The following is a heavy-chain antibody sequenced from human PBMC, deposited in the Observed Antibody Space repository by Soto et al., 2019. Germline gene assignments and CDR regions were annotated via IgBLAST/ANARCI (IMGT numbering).Heavy chain of an antibody. D-gene: IGHD4-17*01. CDR1: GFSVSINY. Sequence: ELQLVESGGGLVKPGGSLRLSCAASGFSVSINYVNWVRQAPGKGLEWVSVIYSGGTTHYADSVKGRFTISRDTSKNTLYLQMNSLTVEDTAVYYCAGDSTDGDFVDAFDVWGQGTMVTVSS. J-gene: IGHJ3*01. CDR2: IYSGGTT. CDR3: AGDSTDGDFVDAFDV. V-gene: IGHV3-66*01.